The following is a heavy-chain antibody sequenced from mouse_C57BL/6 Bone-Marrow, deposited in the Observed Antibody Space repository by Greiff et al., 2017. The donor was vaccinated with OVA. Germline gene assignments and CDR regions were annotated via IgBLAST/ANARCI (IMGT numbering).Heavy chain of an antibody. J-gene: IGHJ4*01. D-gene: IGHD1-1*01. CDR2: ISSGSSTI. Sequence: DVKLQESGGGLVKPGGSLKLSCAASGFTFSDYGMHWVRQAPEKGLEWVAYISSGSSTIYYADTVKGRFTISRDNAKNTLFLQMTSLRSEDTAMYYCARTGYGSSPLAMDYWGQGTSVTVSS. CDR1: GFTFSDYG. V-gene: IGHV5-17*01. CDR3: ARTGYGSSPLAMDY.